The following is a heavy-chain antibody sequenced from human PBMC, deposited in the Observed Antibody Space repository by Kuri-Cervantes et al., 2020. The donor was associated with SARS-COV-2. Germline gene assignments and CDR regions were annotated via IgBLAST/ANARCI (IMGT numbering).Heavy chain of an antibody. Sequence: SVTVSCKASGYTFTSYYMHWVRQAPGQGLEWMGIINPSGGSTSYAQKFQGRVTMTRDTSTSTVYMELSSLRSEDTAVYYCARVVPAAINGMDVWGQGTTVTVSS. J-gene: IGHJ6*02. V-gene: IGHV1-46*03. CDR3: ARVVPAAINGMDV. D-gene: IGHD2-2*01. CDR1: GYTFTSYY. CDR2: INPSGGST.